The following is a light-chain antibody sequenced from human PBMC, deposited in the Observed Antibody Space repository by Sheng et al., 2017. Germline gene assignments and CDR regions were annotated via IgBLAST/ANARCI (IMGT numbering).Light chain of an antibody. J-gene: IGKJ1*01. CDR2: AAS. Sequence: DIQMTQSPSSLSASVGDRVTITCRASQSISSYLNWYQQKPGKAPKLLIYAASSLQSGVPSRFSGSGSGTDFTLTISSLQPEDFAVYYCQQHAESPETFGQGTQVEVK. V-gene: IGKV1-39*01. CDR3: QQHAESPET. CDR1: QSISSY.